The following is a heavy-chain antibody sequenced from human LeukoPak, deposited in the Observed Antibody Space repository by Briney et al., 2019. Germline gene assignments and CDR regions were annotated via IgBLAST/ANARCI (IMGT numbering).Heavy chain of an antibody. J-gene: IGHJ4*02. D-gene: IGHD6-19*01. CDR2: IYPGDSGT. CDR3: ASLAVAGYYFDY. CDR1: GYSFTSYW. Sequence: GESLKISCKGSGYSFTSYWIGWVRQMPGKRLEWMRIIYPGDSGTRYSPSFHGQVTISADESISTAYLQWSSLKASDTAMYYCASLAVAGYYFDYWGQGTLVTVSS. V-gene: IGHV5-51*01.